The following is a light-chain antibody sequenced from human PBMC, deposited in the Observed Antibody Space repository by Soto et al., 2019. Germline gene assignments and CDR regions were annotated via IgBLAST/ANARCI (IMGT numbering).Light chain of an antibody. CDR1: SSNIGSKY. J-gene: IGLJ2*01. V-gene: IGLV1-47*01. CDR2: RNN. Sequence: QSVLTQPPSASGTPGQRVTTSCSGSSSNIGSKYVYWYQQLPGTPPKLLIYRNNQRPSGVPDRFSGSKSGTSASLAISGLRSEDEADYYCAAWDDSLSGHVVFGGGTKLTVL. CDR3: AAWDDSLSGHVV.